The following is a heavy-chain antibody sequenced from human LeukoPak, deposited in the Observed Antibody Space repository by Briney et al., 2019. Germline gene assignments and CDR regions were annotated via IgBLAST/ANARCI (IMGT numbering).Heavy chain of an antibody. CDR1: GSSFTDYW. CDR3: ARRPLLESGVGAFDM. Sequence: GESLKISCKGSGSSFTDYWIGWVRQMPGKGLEWMGTVYPADSDTTYSPSFEGRVTISVDKYIKTAYLQWNSLKASDTAMYFCARRPLLESGVGAFDMWGQGTRLTDSP. CDR2: VYPADSDT. D-gene: IGHD2-8*01. J-gene: IGHJ3*02. V-gene: IGHV5-51*01.